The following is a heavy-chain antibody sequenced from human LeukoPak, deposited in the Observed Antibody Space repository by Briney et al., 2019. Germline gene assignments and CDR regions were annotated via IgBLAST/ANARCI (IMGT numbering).Heavy chain of an antibody. V-gene: IGHV1-24*01. CDR3: ATDQELLYPHAFDV. Sequence: ASVKVSCKVSGYTLTELFMHWVRQAPGKGLEWMGGFDPEDGETIYAQKFQGRVTMTEDTSTDTAYMELSSLRSEDTAVYYCATDQELLYPHAFDVWGQRTMVTVSS. CDR2: FDPEDGET. D-gene: IGHD2-8*01. J-gene: IGHJ3*01. CDR1: GYTLTELF.